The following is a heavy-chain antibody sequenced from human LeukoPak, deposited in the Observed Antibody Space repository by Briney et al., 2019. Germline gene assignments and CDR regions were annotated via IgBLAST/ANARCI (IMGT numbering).Heavy chain of an antibody. D-gene: IGHD2-15*01. J-gene: IGHJ2*01. CDR2: IYNSGST. V-gene: IGHV4-59*01. CDR1: GVSISSYH. CDR3: ARDGGSSWYFDL. Sequence: SETLSLTCTVSGVSISSYHWTWIRQPPGEGLEWIGHIYNSGSTNYNPSLRGRVTISLDTSKNQVSLKLSSVTAADTAVYYCARDGGSSWYFDLWGRGTLVTVSS.